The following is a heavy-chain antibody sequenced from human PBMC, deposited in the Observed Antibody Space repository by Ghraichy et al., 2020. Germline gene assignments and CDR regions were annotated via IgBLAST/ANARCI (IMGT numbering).Heavy chain of an antibody. Sequence: GESLNISCAASGFTFSSYWMSWVRQAPGKGLEWVANIKQDGSEKFYVDSVKGRFTISRDNAKNSLYLQMNSLRAEDTAVYYCARDLIVLRYFDWPTFDYWGQGTLVTVSS. J-gene: IGHJ4*02. CDR2: IKQDGSEK. V-gene: IGHV3-7*01. CDR3: ARDLIVLRYFDWPTFDY. D-gene: IGHD3-9*01. CDR1: GFTFSSYW.